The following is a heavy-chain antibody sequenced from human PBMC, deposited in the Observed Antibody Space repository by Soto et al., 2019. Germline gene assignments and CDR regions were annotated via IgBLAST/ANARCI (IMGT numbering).Heavy chain of an antibody. CDR3: AIELNSGLGNLDL. J-gene: IGHJ4*02. CDR2: INPNSGVA. CDR1: GYTFTGYY. D-gene: IGHD6-19*01. Sequence: ASVKVSCKSSGYTFTGYYLHWVRQAPGQGLEWMGWINPNSGVANYAQRFQGSVTMTMDTSISTAYMEVTSLRYDEKAVFYCAIELNSGLGNLDLWGQGTLVTVSS. V-gene: IGHV1-2*02.